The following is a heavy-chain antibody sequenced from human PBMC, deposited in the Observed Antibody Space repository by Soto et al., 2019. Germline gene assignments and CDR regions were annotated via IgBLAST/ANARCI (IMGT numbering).Heavy chain of an antibody. CDR1: GYTFTGYY. CDR3: ARGGTPNIVATINYFDY. V-gene: IGHV1-2*04. J-gene: IGHJ4*02. Sequence: ASVKVSCRASGYTFTGYYMHWVRQAPGQGLEWMGWINPNSGGTNYAQKFQGWVTMTRDTSISTAYMELSRLRSDDTAVYYCARGGTPNIVATINYFDYWGQGTLVTVSS. D-gene: IGHD5-12*01. CDR2: INPNSGGT.